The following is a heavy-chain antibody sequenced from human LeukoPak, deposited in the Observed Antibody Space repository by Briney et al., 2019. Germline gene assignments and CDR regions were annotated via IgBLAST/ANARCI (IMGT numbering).Heavy chain of an antibody. CDR1: GFTFDDYA. CDR3: ATDLRTYCSGGSCSTFDY. D-gene: IGHD2-15*01. CDR2: ISWNSGSI. Sequence: PGGSLRLSCAASGFTFDDYAMHWVRQAPGKGLEWVSGISWNSGSIGYADSVKGRFTISRDNAKNSLYLQMNSLRAEDSALYYCATDLRTYCSGGSCSTFDYWGQGTLVTVSS. V-gene: IGHV3-9*01. J-gene: IGHJ4*02.